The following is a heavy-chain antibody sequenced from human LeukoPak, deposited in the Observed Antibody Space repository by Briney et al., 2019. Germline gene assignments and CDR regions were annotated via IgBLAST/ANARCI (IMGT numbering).Heavy chain of an antibody. CDR1: GFTFDDYA. CDR2: ISWDGGST. Sequence: TGGSLRLSCAASGFTFDDYAMHWVRQAPGKGLEWVSLISWDGGSTYYADSVKGRFTISRDNSKNSLYLQMNSLRAEDTALYYCAKLPLGYCSGGSCYELNMDVWGKGTTVTVSS. D-gene: IGHD2-15*01. V-gene: IGHV3-43D*03. CDR3: AKLPLGYCSGGSCYELNMDV. J-gene: IGHJ6*03.